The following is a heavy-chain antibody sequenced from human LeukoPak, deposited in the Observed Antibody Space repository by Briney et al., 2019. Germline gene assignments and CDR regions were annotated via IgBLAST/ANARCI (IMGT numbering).Heavy chain of an antibody. Sequence: GGSLRLSCAASGFTFSDYHMSWIRQAPGKGLEWVSYISSSGGTISYADSVKGRFTISRDNAKNSLYLQMNSLRAEDTAVYYCARGPVSSSGFFAYWGQGTLVTVSS. CDR3: ARGPVSSSGFFAY. V-gene: IGHV3-11*01. D-gene: IGHD6-19*01. CDR2: ISSSGGTI. J-gene: IGHJ4*02. CDR1: GFTFSDYH.